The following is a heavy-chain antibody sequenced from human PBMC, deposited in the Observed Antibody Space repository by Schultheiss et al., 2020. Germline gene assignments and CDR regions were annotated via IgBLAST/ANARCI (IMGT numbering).Heavy chain of an antibody. V-gene: IGHV3-9*01. J-gene: IGHJ5*01. D-gene: IGHD4-17*01. CDR3: AITTVTTNWFDS. CDR1: GFTFDDYA. CDR2: ISWNSGII. Sequence: GGSLRLSCAASGFTFDDYAMHWVRQAPGKGLEWVSGISWNSGIIGYADSVKGRFTISRDNAKNSLYLQMNSLRAEDTALYYCAITTVTTNWFDSWGQGTLVTVSS.